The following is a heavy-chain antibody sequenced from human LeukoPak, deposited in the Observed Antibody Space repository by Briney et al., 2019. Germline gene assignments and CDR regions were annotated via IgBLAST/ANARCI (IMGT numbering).Heavy chain of an antibody. CDR2: IYYSGST. J-gene: IGHJ3*02. CDR3: ARVPDAFDI. CDR1: GGSISSYY. D-gene: IGHD2-2*01. Sequence: PSETLSLTCTVSGGSISSYYWSWIRQPPGKGLEWIGYIYYSGSTNYNPSLKSRVTISVDTSKNQFSLKLSSVTAADTTVYYCARVPDAFDIWGQGTMVTVSS. V-gene: IGHV4-59*08.